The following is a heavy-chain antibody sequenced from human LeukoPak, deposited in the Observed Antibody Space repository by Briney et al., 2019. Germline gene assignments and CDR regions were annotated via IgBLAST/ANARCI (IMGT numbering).Heavy chain of an antibody. V-gene: IGHV4-38-2*02. CDR1: GFSISSGYY. J-gene: IGHJ4*02. CDR3: ARDGYCGGGSCHPFDY. CDR2: IYHSGST. D-gene: IGHD2-15*01. Sequence: SETLSLTCTVSGFSISSGYYWGWIRQPPGKGLEWIGSIYHSGSTDYNRSLKSRVTISVDTSKNQFSLKLSSVTAADTAVYYCARDGYCGGGSCHPFDYWGQGTLVTVSS.